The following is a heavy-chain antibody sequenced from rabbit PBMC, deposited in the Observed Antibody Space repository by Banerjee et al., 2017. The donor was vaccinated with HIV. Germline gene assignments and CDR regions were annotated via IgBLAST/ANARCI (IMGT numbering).Heavy chain of an antibody. CDR2: IYPDYGST. Sequence: QLVESGGGLVTLGGSLKLSCKASGIDFSSYGISWVRQAPGKGLEWIAYIYPDYGSTDYASWVNGRFTISSDNAQNTVDLQMNSLTAADTATYFCARRDGGYVAYGYAYYGMDLWGPGTLVTVS. D-gene: IGHD6-1*01. V-gene: IGHV1S7*01. J-gene: IGHJ6*01. CDR3: ARRDGGYVAYGYAYYGMDL. CDR1: GIDFSSYG.